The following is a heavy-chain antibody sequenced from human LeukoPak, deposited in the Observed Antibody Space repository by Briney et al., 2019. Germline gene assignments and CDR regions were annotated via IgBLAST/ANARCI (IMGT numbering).Heavy chain of an antibody. Sequence: ASVKVSCKASGYTFTSYDINWVRQATGQGLEWMGWMNPNSGNTGYAQKFQGRVTMTRNTSISTAYMELSSLRSEDTAVYYCARVKYCSGGSCYFRLHSNWFDPWGQGTLVTVSS. D-gene: IGHD2-15*01. CDR2: MNPNSGNT. CDR1: GYTFTSYD. J-gene: IGHJ5*02. V-gene: IGHV1-8*01. CDR3: ARVKYCSGGSCYFRLHSNWFDP.